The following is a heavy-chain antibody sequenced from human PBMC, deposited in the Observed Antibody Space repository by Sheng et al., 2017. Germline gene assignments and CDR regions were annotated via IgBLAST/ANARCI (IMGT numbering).Heavy chain of an antibody. V-gene: IGHV1-18*01. D-gene: IGHD2-21*01. J-gene: IGHJ4*02. CDR1: GYTFTSYG. CDR3: ARGSLPYTNCGGDCMFDY. Sequence: GAEVKKPGASVKVSCKASGYTFTSYGISWVRQAPGQGLEWMGWISAYNGNTNYAQKLQGRVTMTTDTSTSTAYMELRSLRSDDTAVYYCARGSLPYTNCGGDCMFDYWGQGTLVTVSS. CDR2: ISAYNGNT.